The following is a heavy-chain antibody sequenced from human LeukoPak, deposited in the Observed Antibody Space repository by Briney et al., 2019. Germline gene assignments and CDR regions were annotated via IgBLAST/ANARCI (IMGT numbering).Heavy chain of an antibody. CDR2: IDPSDSYT. D-gene: IGHD3-16*02. Sequence: GESLKISCKGSGYSFTSYWISWVRQMPGKGLEWMGRIDPSDSYTNYSPSFQGHVTISADKSISTAYLQWSSLKAPDTAMYYCARLGAADYVWGSYRAPFDYWGQGTLVTVSS. CDR1: GYSFTSYW. CDR3: ARLGAADYVWGSYRAPFDY. J-gene: IGHJ4*02. V-gene: IGHV5-10-1*01.